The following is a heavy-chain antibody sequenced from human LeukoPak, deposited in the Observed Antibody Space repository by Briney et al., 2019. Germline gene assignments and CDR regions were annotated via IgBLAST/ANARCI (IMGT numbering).Heavy chain of an antibody. D-gene: IGHD6-13*01. J-gene: IGHJ4*02. CDR3: ARDGGYSSSWYECAY. CDR2: IIPIFGTA. Sequence: ASVKVSCKASGGTFSSYAISWVRQPHGQGLEWMGGIIPIFGTANYAQKFQGRVTITADESTGTAYMELSSLRSEDTAVYYCARDGGYSSSWYECAYWGQGTLATVSS. V-gene: IGHV1-69*13. CDR1: GGTFSSYA.